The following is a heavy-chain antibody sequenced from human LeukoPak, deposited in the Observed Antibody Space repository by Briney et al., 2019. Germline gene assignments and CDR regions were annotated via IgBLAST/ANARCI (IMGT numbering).Heavy chain of an antibody. J-gene: IGHJ4*02. CDR2: IIPIFGTA. D-gene: IGHD3-16*01. V-gene: IGHV1-69*13. CDR1: GGTFSSYA. CDR3: ASETPGRMGGTIDY. Sequence: SVKVSCKASGGTFSSYAISWVRQAPGQGLEWMGGIIPIFGTANYAQKFQGRVTITADESTSTAYMELSSLRSEDTAVYYCASETPGRMGGTIDYWGQGTLVTVSS.